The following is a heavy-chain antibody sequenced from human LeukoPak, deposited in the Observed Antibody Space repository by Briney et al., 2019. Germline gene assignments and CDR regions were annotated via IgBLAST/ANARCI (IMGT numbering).Heavy chain of an antibody. D-gene: IGHD3-10*01. Sequence: ASVKVSCKASGYTFTSYGINWVRQATGQGPEWMGWMNPNSGNTGYAQQFQGRVTMARTTSTSTAYMELSSLRSDDTAVYYCARGWFGQLLQDYWGQGTLVTVSS. CDR3: ARGWFGQLLQDY. J-gene: IGHJ4*02. V-gene: IGHV1-8*01. CDR1: GYTFTSYG. CDR2: MNPNSGNT.